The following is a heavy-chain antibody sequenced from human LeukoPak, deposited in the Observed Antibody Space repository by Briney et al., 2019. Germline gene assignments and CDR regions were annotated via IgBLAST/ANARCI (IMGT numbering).Heavy chain of an antibody. CDR2: IYYSGNT. V-gene: IGHV4-59*11. CDR1: GGFIKSHY. Sequence: SETLSLTCTVSGGFIKSHYWSWIRQPPGKELEWIGYIYYSGNTNYNPSLTSRVTIAVDTSKVQFSLKLSSVTAADTAVYYCARSGYSSPVGRFDPWGQGTLVTVSS. CDR3: ARSGYSSPVGRFDP. J-gene: IGHJ5*02. D-gene: IGHD6-13*01.